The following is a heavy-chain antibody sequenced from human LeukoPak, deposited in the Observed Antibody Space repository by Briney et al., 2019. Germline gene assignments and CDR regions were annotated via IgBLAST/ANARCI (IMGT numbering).Heavy chain of an antibody. CDR1: GYSISSGYY. CDR3: ARHREVRGVLALTAFDY. V-gene: IGHV4-38-2*02. Sequence: PSETLSLTCTVSGYSISSGYYWGWIRQPPGKGLEWIGSIYHSGSTYYNPSLKSRVTISVDTSKNQFSLKLSSVTAADTAVYYCARHREVRGVLALTAFDYWGQGTLVTVSS. CDR2: IYHSGST. J-gene: IGHJ4*02. D-gene: IGHD3-10*01.